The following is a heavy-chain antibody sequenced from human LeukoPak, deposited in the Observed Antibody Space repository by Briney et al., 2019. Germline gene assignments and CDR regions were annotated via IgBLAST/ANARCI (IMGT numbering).Heavy chain of an antibody. J-gene: IGHJ5*02. D-gene: IGHD1-1*01. Sequence: ASVKVSCKASGYTFTNYGIGWFRQAPGQGLEWMGWISAYNGNTDYAQKLQGRVTMTTDTSTSTAYMELRSLRSDDTAVCFCARDVDRTTPYNWFDPWGQGTLVTVSS. V-gene: IGHV1-18*01. CDR1: GYTFTNYG. CDR3: ARDVDRTTPYNWFDP. CDR2: ISAYNGNT.